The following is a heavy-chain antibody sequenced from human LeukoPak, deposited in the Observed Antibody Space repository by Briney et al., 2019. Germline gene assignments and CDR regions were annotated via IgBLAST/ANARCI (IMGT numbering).Heavy chain of an antibody. CDR3: SKKGQADDDGKPD. D-gene: IGHD1-1*01. Sequence: GGSLRLSCAASGFTFSVYDMYWLRQSPGKGLECVSVISRGGISYYADSVKGRFTISRDNSKNTLYLQMNSLRAEDTAVYYCSKKGQADDDGKPDWGQGTLVTVSP. V-gene: IGHV3-23*01. CDR1: GFTFSVYD. CDR2: ISRGGIS. J-gene: IGHJ4*02.